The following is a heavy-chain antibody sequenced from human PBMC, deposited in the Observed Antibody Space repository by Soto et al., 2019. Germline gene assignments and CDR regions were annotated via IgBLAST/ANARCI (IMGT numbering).Heavy chain of an antibody. CDR1: GYTFKDYG. D-gene: IGHD5-12*01. Sequence: QVQLVQSGAEVKRPGASVKVSCQASGYTFKDYGINWVRQAPGQGLEWMGWISAYNDSTNYAQKFQGRVTMTTDTAKRAACMLRTSLISADPAANGRLKYTGIVAAFNSCWGQGTRVTVPS. J-gene: IGHJ4*02. CDR2: ISAYNDST. V-gene: IGHV1-18*01. CDR3: LKYTGIVAAFNSC.